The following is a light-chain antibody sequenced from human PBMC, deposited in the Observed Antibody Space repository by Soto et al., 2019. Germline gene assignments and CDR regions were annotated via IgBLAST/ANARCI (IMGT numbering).Light chain of an antibody. J-gene: IGKJ1*01. CDR3: QEYGTSPRT. CDR1: ESVSSNY. V-gene: IGKV3-20*01. Sequence: EIVLTQSPGTLSLSPGERATLSCRATESVSSNYLAWYQHKPGQAPRVLIYGASIKATGIPDRFSGSGSETDFTLTISRLEPEDFALYYCQEYGTSPRTFGQGTKVEIK. CDR2: GAS.